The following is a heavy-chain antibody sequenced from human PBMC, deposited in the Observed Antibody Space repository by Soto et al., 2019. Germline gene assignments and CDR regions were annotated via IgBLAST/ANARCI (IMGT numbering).Heavy chain of an antibody. CDR2: IYYSGST. CDR3: ARGRGIAVDVSF. V-gene: IGHV4-59*01. Sequence: PSETLSLTCTVSGGSISSYYWSWIRQPPGKGLEWIGYIYYSGSTNYNPSLKSRVTISVDTSKNQFSLKLSSVTAADTAVYYCARGRGIAVDVSFWGQGTMVTVYS. J-gene: IGHJ4*02. CDR1: GGSISSYY. D-gene: IGHD6-19*01.